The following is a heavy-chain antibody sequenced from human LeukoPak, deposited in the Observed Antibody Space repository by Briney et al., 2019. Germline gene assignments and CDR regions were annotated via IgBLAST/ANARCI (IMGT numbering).Heavy chain of an antibody. CDR1: GYTFTGYY. J-gene: IGHJ4*02. V-gene: IGHV1-18*04. Sequence: ASVKVSCKASGYTFTGYYLHWARQAPGQGLEWMGWISAYNGNTNYAQKLQGRVTMTTDTSTSTAYMELRSLRSDDTAVYYCARDVTGIALDYWGQGTLVTVSS. D-gene: IGHD6-13*01. CDR3: ARDVTGIALDY. CDR2: ISAYNGNT.